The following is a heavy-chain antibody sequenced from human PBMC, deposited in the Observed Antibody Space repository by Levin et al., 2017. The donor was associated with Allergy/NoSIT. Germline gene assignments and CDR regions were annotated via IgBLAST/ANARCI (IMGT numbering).Heavy chain of an antibody. V-gene: IGHV3-30*18. J-gene: IGHJ2*01. CDR3: AKDAWNYYDSSGYYYPAGWYFDL. D-gene: IGHD3-22*01. CDR2: ISYDGSNK. CDR1: GFTFSSYG. Sequence: GESLKISCAASGFTFSSYGMHWVRQAPGKGLEWVAVISYDGSNKYYADSVKGRFTISRDNSKNTLYLQMNSLRAEDTAVYYCAKDAWNYYDSSGYYYPAGWYFDLWGRGTLVTVSS.